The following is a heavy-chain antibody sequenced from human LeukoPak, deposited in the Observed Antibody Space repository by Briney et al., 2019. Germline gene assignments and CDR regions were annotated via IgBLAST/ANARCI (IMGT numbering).Heavy chain of an antibody. CDR3: ARRISSSWCNYAFDI. CDR2: ISSSGSTI. Sequence: GSLRLSCAASGFTFSDYYMSWIRQAPGKGLEWVSYISSSGSTIYYADSVKGRFTISRDNAKNSLYLQVNSLRAEDTAVYYCARRISSSWCNYAFDIWGQGTMVTVSS. J-gene: IGHJ3*02. D-gene: IGHD6-13*01. V-gene: IGHV3-11*04. CDR1: GFTFSDYY.